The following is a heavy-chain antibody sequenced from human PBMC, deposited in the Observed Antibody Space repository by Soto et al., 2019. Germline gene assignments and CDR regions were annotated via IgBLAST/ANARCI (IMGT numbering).Heavy chain of an antibody. J-gene: IGHJ4*02. D-gene: IGHD2-21*02. V-gene: IGHV3-23*01. CDR1: GFTFNHYA. CDR2: IIANGGT. Sequence: GGSLRLSCAASGFTFNHYAMSWVRQAPGKGLEWVSIIIANGGTFYADSVKGRFTIPRDNSKNTVYLQMSSLRVEATAIYYCAKDYTVSADPSSVILFDYWGQGALVTVS. CDR3: AKDYTVSADPSSVILFDY.